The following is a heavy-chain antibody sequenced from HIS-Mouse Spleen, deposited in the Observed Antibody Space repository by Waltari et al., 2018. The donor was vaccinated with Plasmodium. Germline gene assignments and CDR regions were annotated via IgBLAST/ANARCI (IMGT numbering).Heavy chain of an antibody. Sequence: QVQLVQSGAEVKKPGASVKVSCKASGYTFTSYYMHWVRQAPGQGLEWMGIINPRGGSKSYAQKFQGRVTMTRDTSTSTVYMELSSLRSEDTAVYYCARVGPITGGAFDIWGQGTMVTVSS. CDR1: GYTFTSYY. J-gene: IGHJ3*02. CDR3: ARVGPITGGAFDI. CDR2: INPRGGSK. V-gene: IGHV1-46*03.